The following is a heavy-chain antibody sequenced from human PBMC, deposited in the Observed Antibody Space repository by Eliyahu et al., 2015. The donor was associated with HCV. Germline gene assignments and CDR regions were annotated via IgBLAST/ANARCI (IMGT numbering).Heavy chain of an antibody. Sequence: QVQLVQSGADVKKPGTSVKVSCKASGDINYGLTWVRQAPGQGLEWMGRISSYSGTTNYAQALQGRVTMTTDTSTNTAYMELRSLRSDDTAMYYCATGGGGNDNSDYLDFYNYYGLDIWGQGTTVVVSS. V-gene: IGHV1-18*01. D-gene: IGHD4-11*01. CDR1: GDINYG. CDR3: ATGGGGNDNSDYLDFYNYYGLDI. CDR2: ISSYSGTT. J-gene: IGHJ6*02.